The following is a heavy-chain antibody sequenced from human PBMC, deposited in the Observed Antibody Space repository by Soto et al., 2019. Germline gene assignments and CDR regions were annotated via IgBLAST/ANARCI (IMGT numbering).Heavy chain of an antibody. CDR1: GYTFTSHG. CDR3: ARRVRGSNIDCYHYMEV. D-gene: IGHD3-10*01. Sequence: QVQLVQSGGEVRKPGASVKVSCKASGYTFTSHGISWVRQAPGQGLEWMGWISAYNGDTNYAQKLQGRVTVTTDRSTSTAYMELMSLRSEDTAVYYCARRVRGSNIDCYHYMEVWGKGTTVTVSS. CDR2: ISAYNGDT. V-gene: IGHV1-18*01. J-gene: IGHJ6*03.